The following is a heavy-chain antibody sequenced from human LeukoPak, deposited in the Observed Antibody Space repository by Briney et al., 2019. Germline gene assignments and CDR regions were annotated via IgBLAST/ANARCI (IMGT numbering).Heavy chain of an antibody. CDR2: IYYSGST. V-gene: IGHV4-39*01. J-gene: IGHJ3*02. Sequence: SETPSLTCTVSGGSISSSSYYWGWIRQPPGKGLEWIGSIYYSGSTYYNPSLKSRVTISVDTSKNQFSLKLSSVTAADTAVYYCARLGYDSSGYAFDIWGQGTMVIVSS. CDR3: ARLGYDSSGYAFDI. D-gene: IGHD3-22*01. CDR1: GGSISSSSYY.